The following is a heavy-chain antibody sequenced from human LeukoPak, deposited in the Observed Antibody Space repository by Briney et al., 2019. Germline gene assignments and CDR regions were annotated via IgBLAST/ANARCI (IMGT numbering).Heavy chain of an antibody. J-gene: IGHJ4*02. D-gene: IGHD1-26*01. Sequence: ASVKVSCKASGYTFTGYYMHWVRQAPGQGLEWMGRINPNSGGTNYAQKFQGRVTMTRDTSISTAYMELRRLRSDDTAVYYCARRLSGSYLDYWGQGTLVTVSS. CDR2: INPNSGGT. V-gene: IGHV1-2*06. CDR3: ARRLSGSYLDY. CDR1: GYTFTGYY.